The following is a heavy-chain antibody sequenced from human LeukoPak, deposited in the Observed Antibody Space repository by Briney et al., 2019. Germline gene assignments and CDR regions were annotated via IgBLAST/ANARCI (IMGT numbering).Heavy chain of an antibody. V-gene: IGHV1-18*01. Sequence: ASVKVSCKASGYTFTSYGISWVRQAPGQGLEWMGWISAYNGNTNYAQKLQGRVTMTTDTFTSTAYMELRSLRSDDTAVYYCARDPKYDDSTDPLDYWGQGTLVTVSS. CDR1: GYTFTSYG. CDR3: ARDPKYDDSTDPLDY. CDR2: ISAYNGNT. J-gene: IGHJ4*02. D-gene: IGHD3-22*01.